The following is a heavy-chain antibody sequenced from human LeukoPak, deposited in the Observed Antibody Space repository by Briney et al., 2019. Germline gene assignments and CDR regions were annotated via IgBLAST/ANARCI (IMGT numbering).Heavy chain of an antibody. CDR1: GFTFSSYA. J-gene: IGHJ4*02. V-gene: IGHV3-30*04. Sequence: PGRSLRLSCEASGFTFSSYAMHWVRQAPGKGLEWVAVISYDGSNKYYADSVKGRFTISRDSSKNTLYLQMNSLRAEDTALYYCATPGREAALTYYFDYWGQGTLVTVSS. CDR3: ATPGREAALTYYFDY. CDR2: ISYDGSNK. D-gene: IGHD6-6*01.